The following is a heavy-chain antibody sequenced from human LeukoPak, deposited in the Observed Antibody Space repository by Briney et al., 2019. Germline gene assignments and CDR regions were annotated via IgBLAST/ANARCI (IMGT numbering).Heavy chain of an antibody. CDR3: ARDWSMTTLDY. J-gene: IGHJ4*02. CDR1: GYTFTGYY. D-gene: IGHD4-17*01. V-gene: IGHV1-2*06. CDR2: INPNSGGT. Sequence: ASVKVSCKASGYTFTGYYMHWVRQAPGQGLEWMGRINPNSGGTNYARKFQGRVTMTRDTSISTAYLEFSSLRSDDTAVYYCARDWSMTTLDYWGQGTLVTVSS.